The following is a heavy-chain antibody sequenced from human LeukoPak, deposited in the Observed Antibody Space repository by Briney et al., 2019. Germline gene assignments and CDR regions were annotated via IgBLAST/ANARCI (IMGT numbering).Heavy chain of an antibody. J-gene: IGHJ6*02. D-gene: IGHD2-2*03. CDR3: ARMMDIVVVPAAPARYYYYGMDV. CDR2: IKPGNGDT. V-gene: IGHV1-3*01. CDR1: GYTFINYV. Sequence: GAAVKVSCKTSGYTFINYVVHWVRQAPGQRLEWMGWIKPGNGDTKYSQKFQGRVTITADESTSTAYMELSSLRSEDTAVYYCARMMDIVVVPAAPARYYYYGMDVWGQGTTVTVSS.